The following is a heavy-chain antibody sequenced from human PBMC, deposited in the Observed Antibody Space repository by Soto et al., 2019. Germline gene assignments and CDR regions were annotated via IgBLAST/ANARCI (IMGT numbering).Heavy chain of an antibody. CDR1: GGSISSGCCY. CDR2: IYYSGST. V-gene: IGHV4-61*01. J-gene: IGHJ6*03. D-gene: IGHD3-3*01. Sequence: SETLSLTCTVSGGSISSGCCYWSWIRQHPGKGLEWIGYIYYSGSTNYNPSLKSRVTISVDTSKNQFSLKLSSVTAADTAVYYCARSDDFWSGFSSYYMDVWGKGTTVTVSS. CDR3: ARSDDFWSGFSSYYMDV.